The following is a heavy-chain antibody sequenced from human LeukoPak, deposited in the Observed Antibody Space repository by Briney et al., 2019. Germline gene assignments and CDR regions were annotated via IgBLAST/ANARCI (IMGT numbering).Heavy chain of an antibody. CDR1: GGSISSYY. V-gene: IGHV4-59*01. D-gene: IGHD5-18*01. CDR3: ARTTEGGYTYDYFYYYYMDV. CDR2: IYYSGST. Sequence: SETLSLTCTVSGGSISSYYWSWLRQPPGKGLEWIGYIYYSGSTNYNPSLKSRVTISVDTSKNQFSLKLSSVTAADTAVYYCARTTEGGYTYDYFYYYYMDVWGKGTTVTISS. J-gene: IGHJ6*03.